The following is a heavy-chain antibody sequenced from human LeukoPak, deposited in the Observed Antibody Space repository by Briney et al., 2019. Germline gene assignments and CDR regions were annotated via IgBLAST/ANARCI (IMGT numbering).Heavy chain of an antibody. Sequence: SETLSLTCTVSAGSISSYYWSWIRQPPGKGLEWIGYIYDSGTTNYNPSLKSRVTTSIDTSKNQFSLKLSSVTAADAAVYYCARHWGYDAFDIWGQGTMVTVPS. V-gene: IGHV4-59*08. CDR1: AGSISSYY. J-gene: IGHJ3*02. CDR3: ARHWGYDAFDI. D-gene: IGHD3-16*01. CDR2: IYDSGTT.